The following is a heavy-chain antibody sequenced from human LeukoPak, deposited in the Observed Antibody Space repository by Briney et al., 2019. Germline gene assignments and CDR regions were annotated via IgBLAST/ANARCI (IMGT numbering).Heavy chain of an antibody. CDR3: ARDRYYHDSSGYYPGGLFDY. D-gene: IGHD3-22*01. CDR2: FSSGSPI. J-gene: IGHJ4*02. CDR1: GFAFSTYS. Sequence: PGGSLRLSCAASGFAFSTYSMNWVRQAPGKGLEWVSSFSSGSPIYYADSLKGRFTISRDNAKNSLYLQMNSLRAEDTAVYYCARDRYYHDSSGYYPGGLFDYWGQGTLVTVSS. V-gene: IGHV3-69-1*01.